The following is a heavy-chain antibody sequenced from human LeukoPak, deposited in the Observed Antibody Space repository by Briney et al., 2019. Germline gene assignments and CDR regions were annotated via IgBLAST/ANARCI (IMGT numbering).Heavy chain of an antibody. CDR2: IGTAGDT. J-gene: IGHJ6*03. Sequence: QPGGSLRLSCAASGFTFSSYDMHWVRQATGKGLEWVSAIGTAGDTYYPGSVKGRFTISRENAKNSLYLQMNSLRAGDTAVYYCAKGAGYSAYNYHYYYLDVWGKGTTVTVSS. D-gene: IGHD5-12*01. V-gene: IGHV3-13*01. CDR3: AKGAGYSAYNYHYYYLDV. CDR1: GFTFSSYD.